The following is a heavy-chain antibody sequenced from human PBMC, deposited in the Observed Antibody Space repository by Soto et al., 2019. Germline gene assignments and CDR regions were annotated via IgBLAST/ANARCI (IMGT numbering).Heavy chain of an antibody. CDR1: GYTFTSYG. CDR2: ISAYNGNT. CDR3: AREGRTYYYDSSGYASWFDP. J-gene: IGHJ5*02. V-gene: IGHV1-18*01. D-gene: IGHD3-22*01. Sequence: QVQLVQSGAEVKKPGASVKVSCKASGYTFTSYGISWVRQAPGQGLEWMGWISAYNGNTNYAQKLQGRVTMTTDTSTSTAYMELRSLRSDDTAVYYCAREGRTYYYDSSGYASWFDPWGQGTLVTVSS.